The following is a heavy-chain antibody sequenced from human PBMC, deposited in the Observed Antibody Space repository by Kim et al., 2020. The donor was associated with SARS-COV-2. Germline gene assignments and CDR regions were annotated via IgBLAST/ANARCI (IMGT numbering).Heavy chain of an antibody. CDR3: TTPSISIVRATHFDY. Sequence: GGSLRLSCAASGFTFSNAWMSWVRQAPGKGLEWVGRIKSKTDGGTTDYAAPVKGRFTISRDDSKNTLYLQMNSLKTEDTAVYYCTTPSISIVRATHFDYWGQGTLVTVSS. D-gene: IGHD1-26*01. V-gene: IGHV3-15*01. CDR1: GFTFSNAW. CDR2: IKSKTDGGTT. J-gene: IGHJ4*02.